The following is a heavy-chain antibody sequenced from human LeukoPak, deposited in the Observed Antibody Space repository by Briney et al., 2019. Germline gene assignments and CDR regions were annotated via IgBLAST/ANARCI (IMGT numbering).Heavy chain of an antibody. CDR1: GSTFTSYG. CDR3: ARYSFRVYFLSHVRY. J-gene: IGHJ4*02. CDR2: IRRYNSNT. V-gene: IGHV1-18*01. D-gene: IGHD3-10*02. Sequence: GASVKPCCSASGSTFTSYGIRWVRLAPGQGLEWMGWIRRYNSNTNYVQNLQGSVTKTTDKSTTTAYMELRGLRSDDSVLYYGARYSFRVYFLSHVRYWGRGTGVSV.